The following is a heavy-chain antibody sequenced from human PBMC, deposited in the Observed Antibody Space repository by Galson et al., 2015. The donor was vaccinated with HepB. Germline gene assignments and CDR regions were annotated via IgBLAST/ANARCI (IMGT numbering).Heavy chain of an antibody. CDR2: IVVGSGNT. D-gene: IGHD5-18*01. CDR1: GFTFTSSA. V-gene: IGHV1-58*02. J-gene: IGHJ6*02. CDR3: AADGGYGYFFPPFYCVIDI. Sequence: SVKVSCKASGFTFTSSAMQWVRQARGQRLEWIGWIVVGSGNTNYAQKFQERVTITRDMSTSTAYMELSSLRSEDTAVYYCAADGGYGYFFPPFYCVIDIWAQETTVTVSS.